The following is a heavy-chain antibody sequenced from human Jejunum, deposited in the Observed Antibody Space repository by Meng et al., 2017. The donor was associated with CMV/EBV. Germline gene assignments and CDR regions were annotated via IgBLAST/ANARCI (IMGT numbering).Heavy chain of an antibody. D-gene: IGHD6-13*01. CDR2: IYWDDDK. Sequence: QLPMNCSCPSLVNPPPTPTLTYIFSGFSLNTSEVALGWIRQPPGKALEWVALIYWDDDKRYSPSLKNRLTITKDTSKNQVILTMTNMDPMDTATYYCALSSYDSSWYRGPDYWGQGTLVTVSS. CDR3: ALSSYDSSWYRGPDY. CDR1: GFSLNTSEVA. J-gene: IGHJ4*02. V-gene: IGHV2-5*02.